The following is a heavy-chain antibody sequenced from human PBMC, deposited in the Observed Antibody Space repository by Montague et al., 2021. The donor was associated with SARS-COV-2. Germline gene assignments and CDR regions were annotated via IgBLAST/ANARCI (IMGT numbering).Heavy chain of an antibody. J-gene: IGHJ4*02. D-gene: IGHD1-1*01. Sequence: SEPLSLTCEVSGDSISSYYWSWIRQSPGKGLEWVGYVHYTGSTKYTPSLKTRVTMSLDTHKNHFSLKLRSVTAADTAIYYCARAQNTCFIANCVNYFEVWGLGALVTVSS. CDR1: GDSISSYY. CDR3: ARAQNTCFIANCVNYFEV. CDR2: VHYTGST. V-gene: IGHV4-59*01.